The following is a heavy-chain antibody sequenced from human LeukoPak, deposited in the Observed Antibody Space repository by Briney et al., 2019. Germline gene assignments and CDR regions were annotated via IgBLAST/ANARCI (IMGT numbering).Heavy chain of an antibody. J-gene: IGHJ4*02. CDR2: IDWDDDK. CDR3: ARIRGGSTVVPFDY. Sequence: SGPALVKPTQTLTLTCTFSGFSLSTSGMCVGWIRQPPGKALEWLARIDWDDDKYYSTSLKTRLTISKDTSKNQVVLTMTNVDPVDTATYYCARIRGGSTVVPFDYWGQGTLVTVSS. CDR1: GFSLSTSGMC. V-gene: IGHV2-70*11. D-gene: IGHD4-23*01.